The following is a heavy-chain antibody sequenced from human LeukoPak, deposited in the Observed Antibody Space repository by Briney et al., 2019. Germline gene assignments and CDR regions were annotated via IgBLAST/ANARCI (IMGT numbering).Heavy chain of an antibody. J-gene: IGHJ4*02. CDR1: GLTFSTYS. V-gene: IGHV3-23*01. CDR3: AKDVAPDSGWDLDY. CDR2: IYNSGAKI. Sequence: GGSLRLSCAVSGLTFSTYSMTWVRQGPGKGLEWVSSIYNSGAKIFYADSVKGRFTISRDNSKNMLYLRMNSLRVEDTAVYYCAKDVAPDSGWDLDYWGQGTLVTVSS. D-gene: IGHD6-19*01.